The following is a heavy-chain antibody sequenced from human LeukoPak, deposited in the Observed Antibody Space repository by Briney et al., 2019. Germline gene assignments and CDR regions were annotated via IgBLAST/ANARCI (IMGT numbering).Heavy chain of an antibody. CDR1: GGSISSSSYY. Sequence: SETLSLTCTVSGGSISSSSYYWRWIRQPAGKGLEWIGRIYTSGGTNYNPSLKSRVTISVDTSKNQFSLKLSSVTAADTAVYYCAREERQHLYFDYWGQGTLATVSS. D-gene: IGHD6-13*01. CDR3: AREERQHLYFDY. CDR2: IYTSGGT. J-gene: IGHJ4*02. V-gene: IGHV4-61*02.